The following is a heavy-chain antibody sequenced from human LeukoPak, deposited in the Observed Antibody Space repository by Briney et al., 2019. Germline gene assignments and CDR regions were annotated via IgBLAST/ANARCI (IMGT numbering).Heavy chain of an antibody. J-gene: IGHJ4*02. Sequence: GGSLRLSCAASGFTFSSYAMHWVRQAPGKGLEWVAVISYDGSNKYYADSVKGRFTISRDNSKNTLYLQMNSLRAEDTAVYYCARDQVGATDYFDYWGQGTLVTVSS. V-gene: IGHV3-30-3*01. CDR1: GFTFSSYA. D-gene: IGHD1-26*01. CDR3: ARDQVGATDYFDY. CDR2: ISYDGSNK.